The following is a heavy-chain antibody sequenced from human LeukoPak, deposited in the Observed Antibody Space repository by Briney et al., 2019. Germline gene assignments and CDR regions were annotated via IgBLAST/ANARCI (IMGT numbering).Heavy chain of an antibody. Sequence: SETLSLTCAVYGGSFSGYYWSWIRQPPGKGLEWIGEINHSGSTNYNPSLKSRVTISVDTSKNQFSLKLSSVTAADTAVYYCARRIYSSSDLFDYWGQGTLVTVSS. J-gene: IGHJ4*02. D-gene: IGHD6-13*01. CDR1: GGSFSGYY. CDR3: ARRIYSSSDLFDY. V-gene: IGHV4-34*01. CDR2: INHSGST.